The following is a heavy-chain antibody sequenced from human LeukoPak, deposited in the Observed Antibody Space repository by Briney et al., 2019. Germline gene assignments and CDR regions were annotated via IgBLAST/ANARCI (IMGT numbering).Heavy chain of an antibody. CDR2: ISSSSSYI. CDR3: AKDQDIVVVVAATGYGMDV. CDR1: GFTFSSYS. J-gene: IGHJ6*02. Sequence: GGSLRLSCAASGFTFSSYSMNWVRQAPGKGLEWVSSISSSSSYIYYADSVKGRFTISRDNAKNSLYLQMNSLRAEDTAVYYCAKDQDIVVVVAATGYGMDVWGQGTTVTVSS. D-gene: IGHD2-15*01. V-gene: IGHV3-21*01.